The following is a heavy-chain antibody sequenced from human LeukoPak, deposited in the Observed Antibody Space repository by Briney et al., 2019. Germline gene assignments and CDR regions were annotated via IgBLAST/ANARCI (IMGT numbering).Heavy chain of an antibody. D-gene: IGHD5-18*01. CDR2: IWYDGSNK. CDR3: ARDSYGYLYFDY. V-gene: IGHV3-33*01. CDR1: GFTFSSYG. Sequence: GGSLRLSCAASGFTFSSYGMHWVRQAPGKGLEWVAVIWYDGSNKYYADSVKGRFTISRDNSKNTLYLQLNSLRAEDTAVYYCARDSYGYLYFDYWGQGTLVTVSS. J-gene: IGHJ4*02.